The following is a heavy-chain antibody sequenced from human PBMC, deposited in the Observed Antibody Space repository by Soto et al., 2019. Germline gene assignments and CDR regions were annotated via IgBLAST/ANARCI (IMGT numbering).Heavy chain of an antibody. CDR3: ARGFSSRSSSHYYYGMDV. Sequence: GASVKVSCKASGYTFTGYYMHWVRQAPGQGLEWMGWINPNSGGTNYAQKFQGWVTMTRDTSISTAYMGLSRLRSDDTAVYYCARGFSSRSSSHYYYGMDVWGQGTTVTVSS. V-gene: IGHV1-2*04. D-gene: IGHD6-6*01. CDR2: INPNSGGT. J-gene: IGHJ6*02. CDR1: GYTFTGYY.